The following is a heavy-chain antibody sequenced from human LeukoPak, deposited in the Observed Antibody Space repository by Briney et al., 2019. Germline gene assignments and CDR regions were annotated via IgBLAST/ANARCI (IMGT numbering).Heavy chain of an antibody. J-gene: IGHJ3*02. CDR1: GFTFTSSA. CDR2: IVVGSGHT. CDR3: AADVGGGSYYRAFDI. Sequence: ASVKVSCKASGFTFTSSAVQWVRQARGQRLEWIGWIVVGSGHTNYAQNFQERATITRDMSTSTAYMELGGLRSEDTAVYYCAADVGGGSYYRAFDIWGQGTMVTVSS. V-gene: IGHV1-58*01. D-gene: IGHD1-26*01.